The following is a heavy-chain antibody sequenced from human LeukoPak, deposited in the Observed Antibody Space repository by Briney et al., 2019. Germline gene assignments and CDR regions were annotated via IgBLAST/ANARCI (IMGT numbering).Heavy chain of an antibody. D-gene: IGHD2-2*01. J-gene: IGHJ5*02. V-gene: IGHV1-2*02. CDR2: INPNSGGT. Sequence: PGESLKISCKASGYTFTGYYMHWVRQAPGQGLEWMGWINPNSGGTNYAQKFQGRVTMTRDTSISTAYMELSRLRSDDTAVYYCARSGQEIRVDRWFDPWGQGTLVTVSS. CDR1: GYTFTGYY. CDR3: ARSGQEIRVDRWFDP.